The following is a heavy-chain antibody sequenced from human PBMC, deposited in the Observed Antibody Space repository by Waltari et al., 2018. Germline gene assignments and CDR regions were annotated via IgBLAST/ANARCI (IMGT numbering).Heavy chain of an antibody. CDR2: ISWNSGSI. CDR3: AKDVRYFDWTFDY. Sequence: EVQLVESGGGLVQPGRSLRLSCAASGFTFDDYAMHWVRQAPGKGLEWVSGISWNSGSIGYADSVKGRFTISRDNAKNSLYLQMNSLRAEDTALYYCAKDVRYFDWTFDYWGQGTLVTVSS. J-gene: IGHJ4*02. V-gene: IGHV3-9*01. D-gene: IGHD3-9*01. CDR1: GFTFDDYA.